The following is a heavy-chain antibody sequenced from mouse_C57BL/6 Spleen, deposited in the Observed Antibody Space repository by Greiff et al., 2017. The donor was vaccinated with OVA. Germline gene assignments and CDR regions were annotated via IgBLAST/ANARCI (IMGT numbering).Heavy chain of an antibody. CDR2: IRLKSDNYAT. V-gene: IGHV6-3*01. Sequence: EVKVEESGGGLVQPGGSMKLSCVASGFTFSNYWMNWVRQSPEKGLEWVAQIRLKSDNYATHYAESVKGRFTISRDDSKSSVYLQMNNLRAEDTGIYYCTGQDCNYGYFDVWGTGTTVTVSS. CDR3: TGQDCNYGYFDV. J-gene: IGHJ1*03. CDR1: GFTFSNYW.